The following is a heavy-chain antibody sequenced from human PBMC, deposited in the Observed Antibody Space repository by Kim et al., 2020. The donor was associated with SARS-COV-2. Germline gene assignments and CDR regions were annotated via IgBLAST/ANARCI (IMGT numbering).Heavy chain of an antibody. CDR3: ARDPGYYDSWNYYYYHMDV. CDR2: IRHDGNKK. CDR1: GFTFGSYG. V-gene: IGHV3-33*01. D-gene: IGHD3-22*01. Sequence: GGSLRLSCAASGFTFGSYGMHWVRQAPGKGLEWVAVIRHDGNKKYYSDSAKGRFTISRDNSKNTLYLQMDSLRAEDTAVFYCARDPGYYDSWNYYYYHMDVWGQGTTVTVSS. J-gene: IGHJ6*02.